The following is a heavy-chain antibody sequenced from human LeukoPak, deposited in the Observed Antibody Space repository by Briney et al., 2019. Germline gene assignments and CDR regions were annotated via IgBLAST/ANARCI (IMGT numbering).Heavy chain of an antibody. CDR2: IRPYDDNT. Sequence: GASVNVSCKASGYTFTSHGISWVRQAPGQGLDWMGWIRPYDDNTNYAQKLQGRVTMTTDTSTSTAYMELRSPRSDDTAVYYCARGPYDFWSGSPRSFDPWGQGTLVTVSS. D-gene: IGHD3-3*01. J-gene: IGHJ5*02. CDR3: ARGPYDFWSGSPRSFDP. V-gene: IGHV1-18*01. CDR1: GYTFTSHG.